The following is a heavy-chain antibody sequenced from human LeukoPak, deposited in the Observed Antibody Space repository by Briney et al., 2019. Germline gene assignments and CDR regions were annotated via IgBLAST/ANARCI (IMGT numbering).Heavy chain of an antibody. CDR1: GFTFSSYG. D-gene: IGHD5-18*01. V-gene: IGHV3-30*18. Sequence: GRSLRLSCAASGFTFSSYGMHWVRQAPGKGLEWVAVISYDGSNKYYADSVKGRFTISGDNSKNTLYLQMNSLRAEDTAVYYCAKDGIVVGGYSYGFLPSWFDPWGQGTLVTVSS. CDR2: ISYDGSNK. CDR3: AKDGIVVGGYSYGFLPSWFDP. J-gene: IGHJ5*02.